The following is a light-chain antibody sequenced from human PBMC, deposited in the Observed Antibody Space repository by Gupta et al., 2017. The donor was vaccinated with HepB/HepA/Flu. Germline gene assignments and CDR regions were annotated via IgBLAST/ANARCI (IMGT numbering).Light chain of an antibody. CDR3: SSYTSTTTPYV. Sequence: QSALTQPASVSGSPGQSITISCTGTSSDVGTYGYVSWYQQHPGKVPKLIIYDVNNRPSGVSNRFSGSKSGNTASLTNSGLQTEDEADYYCSSYTSTTTPYVFGTGTKVTVL. V-gene: IGLV2-14*03. CDR2: DVN. CDR1: SSDVGTYGY. J-gene: IGLJ1*01.